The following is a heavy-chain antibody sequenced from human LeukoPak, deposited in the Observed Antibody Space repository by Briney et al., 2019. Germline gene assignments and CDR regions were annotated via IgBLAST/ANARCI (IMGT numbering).Heavy chain of an antibody. V-gene: IGHV3-7*01. Sequence: GGSLRLSCAASGFTFSSYGMSWVRQAPGKGLEWVANIKQDGTETYYVDSVKGRFTISRDNAKNSLYLQMNSLRVEDTAVYYCAKLAKYFYGSETYYFFEHWGQGTPVTASS. CDR1: GFTFSSYG. J-gene: IGHJ4*02. CDR2: IKQDGTET. D-gene: IGHD3-10*01. CDR3: AKLAKYFYGSETYYFFEH.